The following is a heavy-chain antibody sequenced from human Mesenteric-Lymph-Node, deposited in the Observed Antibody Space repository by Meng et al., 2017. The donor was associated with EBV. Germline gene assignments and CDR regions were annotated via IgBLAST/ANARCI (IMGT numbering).Heavy chain of an antibody. CDR3: ARERVEMSTVVLDY. V-gene: IGHV1-18*01. CDR2: ISPYTGIT. CDR1: GYTFSRYG. D-gene: IGHD5-24*01. J-gene: IGHJ4*02. Sequence: QVQLVAFGAEGEKPGASVKVSCKASGYTFSRYGFNWVRQAPGQGLEWMGWISPYTGITDYAQKLQDRVTMTTDTSTSTVYMELRSLRSDDTAAYYCARERVEMSTVVLDYWGQGTLVTVSS.